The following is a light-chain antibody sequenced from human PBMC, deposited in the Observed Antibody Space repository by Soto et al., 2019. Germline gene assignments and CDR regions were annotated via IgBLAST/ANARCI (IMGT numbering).Light chain of an antibody. V-gene: IGLV2-14*01. CDR3: GSFTTSRIWV. CDR1: SSDFGDDKY. CDR2: GVN. J-gene: IGLJ3*02. Sequence: QSALTQPASVSGSPGQSITVSCTGSSSDFGDDKYVSWYQHQPGKGPNLLIYGVNSRTSGISNRFSGSKSGNTASLTISGLQVADEAEYVCGSFTTSRIWVVGGGTKLTVL.